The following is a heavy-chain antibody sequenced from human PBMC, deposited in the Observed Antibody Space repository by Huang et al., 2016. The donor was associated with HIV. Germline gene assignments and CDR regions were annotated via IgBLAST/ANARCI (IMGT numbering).Heavy chain of an antibody. V-gene: IGHV3-48*01. CDR1: GFTINNHG. D-gene: IGHD3-3*01. J-gene: IGHJ4*02. CDR3: ARDGGYNFWTTYPRYYLDF. CDR2: NSDNCKTN. Sequence: DVQLEESGGALVQPGESLRLSCSVSGFTINNHGIHWVRQAPGKGMEWISYNSDNCKTNHYADPVRCRFVISRDNVKNSIYLQMNNVTVEDSAVYYCARDGGYNFWTTYPRYYLDFWGQGTLVTVSS.